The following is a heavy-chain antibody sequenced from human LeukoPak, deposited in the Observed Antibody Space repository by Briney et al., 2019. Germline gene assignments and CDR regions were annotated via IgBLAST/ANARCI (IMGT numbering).Heavy chain of an antibody. CDR2: INPSGGST. V-gene: IGHV1-46*01. CDR1: GYTFTSYY. CDR3: ARVGRPFTTRAAASY. D-gene: IGHD6-13*01. Sequence: ASVKVSCKASGYTFTSYYMRWVRQAPGQGLEWMGIINPSGGSTSYAQKFQGRVTMTRDTSTSTVYMELSSLRSEDTAVYYCARVGRPFTTRAAASYWGQGTLVTVSS. J-gene: IGHJ4*02.